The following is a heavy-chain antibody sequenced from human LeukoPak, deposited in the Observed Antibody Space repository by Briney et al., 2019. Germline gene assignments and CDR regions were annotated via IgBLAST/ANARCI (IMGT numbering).Heavy chain of an antibody. D-gene: IGHD6-19*01. CDR3: ARLPGIAVAGHYYYYGMDV. J-gene: IGHJ6*02. CDR2: IDPSDSYP. V-gene: IGHV5-10-1*01. Sequence: GESLRISCKGSGYSFTSYWISWVRQMPGKGLEWMGRIDPSDSYPNYSPSFQGHVTISADKSISTAYLQWSSLKASDTAMYYCARLPGIAVAGHYYYYGMDVRGQGTTVTVSS. CDR1: GYSFTSYW.